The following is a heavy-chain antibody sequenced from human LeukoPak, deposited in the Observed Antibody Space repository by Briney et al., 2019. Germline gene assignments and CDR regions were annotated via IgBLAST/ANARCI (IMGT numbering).Heavy chain of an antibody. V-gene: IGHV4-61*01. Sequence: SETLSLTCAVSGGSVSSGSYYWPWIRQPPGKGLEWIGCIYYTGSTNYNPSLKSRVTISADTSKNQFSLKLSSVTAADTAVYYCARDEYYYDSRGYSYYFDYWGQGTLVTVSS. CDR2: IYYTGST. J-gene: IGHJ4*02. CDR1: GGSVSSGSYY. D-gene: IGHD3-22*01. CDR3: ARDEYYYDSRGYSYYFDY.